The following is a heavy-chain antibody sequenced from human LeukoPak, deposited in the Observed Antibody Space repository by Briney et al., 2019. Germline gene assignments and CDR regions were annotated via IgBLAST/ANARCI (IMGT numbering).Heavy chain of an antibody. CDR2: INQGGSEK. Sequence: HPGGSLRLSCAASGFTFSSYAMNWVRQAPGKGLEWVANINQGGSEKYYVDSVRGRFTISRDNAKNSLYLQMNSLRADDTAVYYCARDVTALDSWGQGTLVTVSS. J-gene: IGHJ4*02. CDR3: ARDVTALDS. V-gene: IGHV3-7*03. CDR1: GFTFSSYA. D-gene: IGHD2-2*01.